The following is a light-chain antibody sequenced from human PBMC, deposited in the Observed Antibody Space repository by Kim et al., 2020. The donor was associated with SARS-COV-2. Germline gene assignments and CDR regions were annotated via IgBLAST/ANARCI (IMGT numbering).Light chain of an antibody. CDR3: QQYNSYAPMYT. V-gene: IGKV1-5*03. J-gene: IGKJ2*01. Sequence: DIQMTQSPSTLSASVGDRVTITCRASQSISSWLAWYQQKPGKAPKLLIYKASSLESGVPSRFSGSGSGTEFTLTISSLQPDDFATYYCQQYNSYAPMYTFGQGPKLEI. CDR2: KAS. CDR1: QSISSW.